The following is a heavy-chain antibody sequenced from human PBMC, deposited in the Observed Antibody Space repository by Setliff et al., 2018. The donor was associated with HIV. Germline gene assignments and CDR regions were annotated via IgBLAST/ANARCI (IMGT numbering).Heavy chain of an antibody. Sequence: GGSLRLSCAASGFTFGSYWMSWVRQSPGKGLEWVGRIANKADSHTIQYAASVQGRFTISRDDSKNSLYLQMSNLQAEDTALYYCTRAGYGHGFDIWGQGTTVTVSS. V-gene: IGHV3-72*01. CDR3: TRAGYGHGFDI. D-gene: IGHD5-18*01. CDR1: GFTFGSYW. CDR2: IANKADSHTI. J-gene: IGHJ6*02.